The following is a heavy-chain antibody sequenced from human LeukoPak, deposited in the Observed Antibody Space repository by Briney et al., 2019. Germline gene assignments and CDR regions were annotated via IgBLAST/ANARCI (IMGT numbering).Heavy chain of an antibody. CDR3: ARATGGAAAADFDP. D-gene: IGHD6-13*01. Sequence: SWIRQPPGKGLEWIGFVYYSGTTYYNPSLKSRLSISLDTSKNQFSLKLTSVTAADTAIYYCARATGGAAAADFDPWGQGTLVTVSS. CDR2: VYYSGTT. V-gene: IGHV4-31*02. J-gene: IGHJ5*02.